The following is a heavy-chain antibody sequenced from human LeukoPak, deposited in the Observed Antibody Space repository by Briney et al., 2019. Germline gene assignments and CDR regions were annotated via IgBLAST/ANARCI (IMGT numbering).Heavy chain of an antibody. CDR1: GYTSTSYG. V-gene: IGHV1-8*02. J-gene: IGHJ6*03. Sequence: ASVKVSCKASGYTSTSYGISWVRQATGQGLEWMGWMNPNSGNTGYAQKFQGRVTMTRNTSISTAYMELSSLRSEDTAVYYCARVHYDILWYYMDVWGKGTTVTISS. CDR2: MNPNSGNT. CDR3: ARVHYDILWYYMDV. D-gene: IGHD3-9*01.